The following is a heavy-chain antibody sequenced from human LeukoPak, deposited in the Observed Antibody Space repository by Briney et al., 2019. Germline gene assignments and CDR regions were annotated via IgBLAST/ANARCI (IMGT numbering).Heavy chain of an antibody. D-gene: IGHD3-10*01. Sequence: GGSLTISCGASGFAFTNAWLTWVRQAPGKGLEWVAIVSSTGNNKYYADSVRGLFTISRDNSKSTVYLQMNGLRDDDTAVYFCARDMVALVWFGESYGVDVWGQGTTVIVS. CDR2: VSSTGNNK. J-gene: IGHJ6*02. CDR1: GFAFTNAW. V-gene: IGHV3-30-3*01. CDR3: ARDMVALVWFGESYGVDV.